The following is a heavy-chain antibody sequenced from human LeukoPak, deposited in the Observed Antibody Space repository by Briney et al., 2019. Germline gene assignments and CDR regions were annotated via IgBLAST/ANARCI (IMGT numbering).Heavy chain of an antibody. CDR2: IYWDDDK. CDR1: GFSLSTSGVG. CDR3: AHSHLYTWNQSPFDY. D-gene: IGHD1-1*01. J-gene: IGHJ4*02. Sequence: SGPTLVKPTQTLTLTCTFSGFSLSTSGVGVGWIRQPPGRALEWLALIYWDDDKRYSPSLKSRLTITKDTSKNQVVLTMTNMDPVDTATYYCAHSHLYTWNQSPFDYWGQGTLVTVSS. V-gene: IGHV2-5*02.